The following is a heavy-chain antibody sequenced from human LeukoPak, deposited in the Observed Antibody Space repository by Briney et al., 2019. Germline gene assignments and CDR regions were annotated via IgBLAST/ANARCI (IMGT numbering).Heavy chain of an antibody. CDR3: AKDHLPGIVVADRDY. CDR1: GFTFSNYA. Sequence: GGSLRLSCAASGFTFSNYAMNWVRQAPGKGLEWVSAISGSGGSTYYADSVKGRFTISRDNSKNTLYLQINSLRAEDTAVYYCAKDHLPGIVVADRDYWGQGTLVTVSS. CDR2: ISGSGGST. V-gene: IGHV3-23*01. D-gene: IGHD6-19*01. J-gene: IGHJ4*02.